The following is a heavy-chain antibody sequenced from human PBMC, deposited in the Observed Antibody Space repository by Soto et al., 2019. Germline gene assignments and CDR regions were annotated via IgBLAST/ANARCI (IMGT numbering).Heavy chain of an antibody. Sequence: QVQLVQSGAEVKKAGSSVKVSCKASGYTFTGYYMHWLRQAPGQGLEWMGWINPNGGGTNYAQKSQGRVTMPRGSSISTAWMDLSRLRSDDTAVYYCARDRVDRYGMDVWGQGATVTVSS. CDR3: ARDRVDRYGMDV. CDR1: GYTFTGYY. V-gene: IGHV1-2*02. J-gene: IGHJ6*02. D-gene: IGHD5-12*01. CDR2: INPNGGGT.